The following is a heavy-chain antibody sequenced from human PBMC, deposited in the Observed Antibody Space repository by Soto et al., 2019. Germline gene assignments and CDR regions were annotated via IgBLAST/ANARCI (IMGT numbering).Heavy chain of an antibody. CDR1: GGSFSGYY. Sequence: PSETLSLTCAVYGGSFSGYYWSWIRQPPGKGLEWIGEINHSGSTNYNPSLKSRVTISVDTSKNQFSLKLSSVTAADTAVYYCARGRRGVGYSYGWGDYYGMDVWGQGTTVTVSS. D-gene: IGHD5-18*01. CDR3: ARGRRGVGYSYGWGDYYGMDV. J-gene: IGHJ6*02. V-gene: IGHV4-34*01. CDR2: INHSGST.